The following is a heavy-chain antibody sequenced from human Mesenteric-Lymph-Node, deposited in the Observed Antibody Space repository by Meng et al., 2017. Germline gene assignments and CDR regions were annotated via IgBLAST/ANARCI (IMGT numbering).Heavy chain of an antibody. CDR3: ARGLGGYENDY. J-gene: IGHJ4*01. CDR1: GDSVSSNRAV. Sequence: QGHLQQSGPGLVKPSQTLSLTCAISGDSVSSNRAVWNWIRQSPSRGLEWLGRTYYRSQWYSDYAPSVQGRITVNPDTSKNEFSLQLNSVTSDDTAVYYCARGLGGYENDYWGQGRLVTVSS. CDR2: TYYRSQWYS. V-gene: IGHV6-1*01. D-gene: IGHD5-12*01.